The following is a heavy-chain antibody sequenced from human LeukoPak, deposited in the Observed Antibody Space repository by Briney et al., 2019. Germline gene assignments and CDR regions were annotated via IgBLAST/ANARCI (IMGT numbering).Heavy chain of an antibody. D-gene: IGHD4-17*01. CDR1: GYTFTDYY. CDR2: INPNSGGT. J-gene: IGHJ5*02. CDR3: ARDRATVTDGVWFDP. Sequence: ASVKVSCKASGYTFTDYYMHWVRQAPGQGLEWMGWINPNSGGTNYAQKFQGRVTMTRDTSISTAYMELSRLRSDDTAVYYCARDRATVTDGVWFDPWGQGTLVTVSS. V-gene: IGHV1-2*02.